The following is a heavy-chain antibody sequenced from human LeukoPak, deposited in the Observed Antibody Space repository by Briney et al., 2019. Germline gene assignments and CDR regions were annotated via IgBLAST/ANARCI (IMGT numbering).Heavy chain of an antibody. Sequence: SETLSLTCTVSGGSISGSSYYWGWIRQPPGKGLEWIGSIYYSGSTYYNPSLKSRVTISVDTSKNQFSLKLSSVTAADTAVYYCARQGEEWELLKSWPYAFDIWGQGTMVTVSS. CDR1: GGSISGSSYY. CDR3: ARQGEEWELLKSWPYAFDI. J-gene: IGHJ3*02. CDR2: IYYSGST. V-gene: IGHV4-39*01. D-gene: IGHD1-26*01.